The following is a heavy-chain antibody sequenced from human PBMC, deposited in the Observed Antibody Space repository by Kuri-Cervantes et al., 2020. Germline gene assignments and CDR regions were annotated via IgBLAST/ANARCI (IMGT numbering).Heavy chain of an antibody. CDR1: GGSISSYY. CDR2: MYRSGST. J-gene: IGHJ4*02. Sequence: SETLSLTCTVSGGSISSYYWSWIRQPPGKGLQWIGSMYRSGSTYQNPSLRSRVTISVDASKNQFSLKLNSVTAADTAVYFCATGLGRVRGLYDYWGQGTLVTVSS. V-gene: IGHV4-4*08. CDR3: ATGLGRVRGLYDY. D-gene: IGHD3-10*01.